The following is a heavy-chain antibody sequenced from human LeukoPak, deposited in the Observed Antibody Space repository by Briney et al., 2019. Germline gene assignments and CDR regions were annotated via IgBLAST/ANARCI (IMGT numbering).Heavy chain of an antibody. Sequence: GGSLRLSCAASGFTFSSYWMSWVRQAPGKGLEWVANIKQDGSEKYYVDSVKGRFTISRDNAKNSLYLQMNSLRAEDTAVYYCARGDSSSGWYYFDYWGQGTLVTVSS. CDR1: GFTFSSYW. J-gene: IGHJ4*02. CDR2: IKQDGSEK. CDR3: ARGDSSSGWYYFDY. V-gene: IGHV3-7*01. D-gene: IGHD6-19*01.